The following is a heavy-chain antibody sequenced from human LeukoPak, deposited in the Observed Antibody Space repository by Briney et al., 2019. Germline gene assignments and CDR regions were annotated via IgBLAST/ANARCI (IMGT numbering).Heavy chain of an antibody. D-gene: IGHD1-7*01. Sequence: PGGSLRLSCAASGFTFSSYSMNWVRQAPGKGLEWISYISSSSTIYYADSVKGRFTISRDNAKKSVYLQMNSLRAEDTAVYYCARDFITGTTADYWGQGTLVTVSS. CDR2: ISSSSTI. J-gene: IGHJ4*02. CDR1: GFTFSSYS. V-gene: IGHV3-48*04. CDR3: ARDFITGTTADY.